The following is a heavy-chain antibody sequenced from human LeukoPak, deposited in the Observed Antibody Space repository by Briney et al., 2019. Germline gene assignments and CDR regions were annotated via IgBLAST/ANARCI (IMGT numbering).Heavy chain of an antibody. CDR2: IYHSGST. D-gene: IGHD7-27*01. Sequence: LSLTCTVSGASISSYSWSWIRQPPGKGLEWIGYIYHSGSTYYNPSLKSRVTISVDRSKNQFSLKLSSVTAADTAVYYCARDRPTGGIDYWGQGTLVTVSS. V-gene: IGHV4-30-2*01. CDR3: ARDRPTGGIDY. CDR1: GASISSYS. J-gene: IGHJ4*02.